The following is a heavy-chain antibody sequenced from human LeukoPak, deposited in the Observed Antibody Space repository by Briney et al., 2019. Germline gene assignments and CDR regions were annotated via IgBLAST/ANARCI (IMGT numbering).Heavy chain of an antibody. CDR3: AREEGYCSSTSCSAPFDY. J-gene: IGHJ4*02. Sequence: GASVKVSCKASGYTFTGYYMHWVRQAPGQGLEWMGWINPNGGGTNYAQKFQGRVTMTRDTSISTAYMELSRLRSDDTAVYYCAREEGYCSSTSCSAPFDYWGQGTLVTVSS. D-gene: IGHD2-2*01. V-gene: IGHV1-2*02. CDR2: INPNGGGT. CDR1: GYTFTGYY.